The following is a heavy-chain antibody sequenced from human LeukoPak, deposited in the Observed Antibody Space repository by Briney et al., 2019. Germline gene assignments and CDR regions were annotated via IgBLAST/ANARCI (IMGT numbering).Heavy chain of an antibody. CDR2: ISYDGSNK. CDR3: ARETLSVFDN. J-gene: IGHJ4*02. Sequence: GGSLRLSCAASGFTFSSYAMHWVRQAPGKGLEWVAVISYDGSNKYYADSVKVRFTISRDNSKNTLYLQMNSLRAEDTAVYYCARETLSVFDNWGQGTPVTVSS. D-gene: IGHD3-16*02. CDR1: GFTFSSYA. V-gene: IGHV3-30-3*01.